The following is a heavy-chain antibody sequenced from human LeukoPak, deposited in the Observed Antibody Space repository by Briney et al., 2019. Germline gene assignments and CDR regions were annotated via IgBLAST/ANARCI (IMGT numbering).Heavy chain of an antibody. Sequence: SSETLSLTCAVSGRSISSGGYSCSWIRQPPGKGLEWIGYIYHSGRTYYNPSLNTRVTISLDKSKNQFSLELSSVIAGDTAVYYCARGVEGFDYWGQGTLVTVSS. CDR2: IYHSGRT. J-gene: IGHJ4*02. V-gene: IGHV4-30-2*01. CDR3: ARGVEGFDY. CDR1: GRSISSGGYS.